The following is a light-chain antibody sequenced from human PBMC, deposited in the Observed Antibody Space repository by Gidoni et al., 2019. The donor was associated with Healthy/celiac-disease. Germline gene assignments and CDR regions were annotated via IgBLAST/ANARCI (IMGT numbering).Light chain of an antibody. CDR1: NIGSKN. CDR2: RDS. Sequence: SYELTQPLSVSVPLGQTARLTCGGNNIGSKNVHWYQQKPGQAPVLVSYRDSNRPSGIPERFSGSNSGNTATLTISRAQAGDEADYYCQVWDSSARVVFGGGTKLTVL. V-gene: IGLV3-9*01. CDR3: QVWDSSARVV. J-gene: IGLJ2*01.